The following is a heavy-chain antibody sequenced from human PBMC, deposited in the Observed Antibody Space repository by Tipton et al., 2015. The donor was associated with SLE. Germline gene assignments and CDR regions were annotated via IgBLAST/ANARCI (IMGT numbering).Heavy chain of an antibody. Sequence: TLSLTCTVSGGSISSGGYYWSWIRQHPGKGLEWIGYIYYSGSTYYNPSLKGRVTISVDTSQNQFSLKLSSVTAADTAVYYCASEVGGTIFGLVIQRYMDLWGKGTTVTVPS. V-gene: IGHV4-31*03. CDR3: ASEVGGTIFGLVIQRYMDL. D-gene: IGHD3-3*01. CDR1: GGSISSGGYY. CDR2: IYYSGST. J-gene: IGHJ6*03.